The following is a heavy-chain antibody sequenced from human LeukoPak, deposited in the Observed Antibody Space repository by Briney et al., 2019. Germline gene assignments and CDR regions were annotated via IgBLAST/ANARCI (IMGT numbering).Heavy chain of an antibody. J-gene: IGHJ5*02. CDR1: GFTFDDYG. V-gene: IGHV3-20*04. CDR3: ARGATFSSGWLNWFDP. D-gene: IGHD6-19*01. Sequence: GGSLRLSCAASGFTFDDYGMSWVRQAPGKGLEWVSGINWNGGSTGYADSVKGRFTISRDNAKNSLYLQMNSLRAEDTALYYCARGATFSSGWLNWFDPRGQGTLVTVSS. CDR2: INWNGGST.